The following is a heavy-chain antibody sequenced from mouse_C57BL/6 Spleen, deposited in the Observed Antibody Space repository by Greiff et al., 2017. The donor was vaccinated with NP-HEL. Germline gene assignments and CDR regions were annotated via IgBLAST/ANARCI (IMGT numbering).Heavy chain of an antibody. V-gene: IGHV5-9-1*02. D-gene: IGHD1-1*01. CDR1: GFTFSSYA. CDR3: TRDHGSSYVYYAMDY. Sequence: EVQLMESGEGLVKPGGSLKLSCAASGFTFSSYAMSWVRQTPEKRLEWVAYISSGGDYIYYADTVKGRFTISRDNARNTLYLQMSSLKSEDTAMYYCTRDHGSSYVYYAMDYWGQGTSVTVSS. J-gene: IGHJ4*01. CDR2: ISSGGDYI.